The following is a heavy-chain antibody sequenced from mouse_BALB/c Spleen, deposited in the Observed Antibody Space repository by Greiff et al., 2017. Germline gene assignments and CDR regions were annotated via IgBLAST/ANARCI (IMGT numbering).Heavy chain of an antibody. D-gene: IGHD2-4*01. V-gene: IGHV2-6-7*01. CDR1: GFSLTGYG. J-gene: IGHJ3*01. CDR3: ARGDYRQGFAY. Sequence: QVQLKESGPGLVAPSQSLSITCTVSGFSLTGYGVNWVRQPPGKGLEWLGMIWGDGSTDYNSALKSRLSISKDNSKSQVFLKMNSLQTDDTARYYCARGDYRQGFAYWGQGTLVTVSA. CDR2: IWGDGST.